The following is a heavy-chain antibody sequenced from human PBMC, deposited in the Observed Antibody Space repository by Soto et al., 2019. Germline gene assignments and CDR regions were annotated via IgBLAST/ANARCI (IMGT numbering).Heavy chain of an antibody. V-gene: IGHV1-3*01. J-gene: IGHJ6*02. CDR3: ARDLAVAGYYYYYGMDV. D-gene: IGHD6-19*01. CDR2: INAGSGYT. CDR1: GYTFTSYA. Sequence: GASVKVSCKASGYTFTSYAMHWVRQAPGQRLEWMGWINAGSGYTKYSQKFQGRVTITRDTSASTAYMELSSLRSEDTAVYYCARDLAVAGYYYYYGMDVWGQGTTVTVSS.